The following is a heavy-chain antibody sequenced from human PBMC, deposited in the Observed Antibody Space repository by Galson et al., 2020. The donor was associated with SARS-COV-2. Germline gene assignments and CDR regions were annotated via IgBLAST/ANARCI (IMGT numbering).Heavy chain of an antibody. CDR3: ARWGDCSSSSCYYTWFDP. Sequence: ETSETLSLTCSVSGGSISSGDHYWSWIRQPPGKGLEWIAYISNSGSTHYNPSLKSRVSISLDTSKNQFSLNLNSVTAADTAVYYCARWGDCSSSSCYYTWFDPWGQGILVTVSS. CDR2: ISNSGST. D-gene: IGHD2-2*01. V-gene: IGHV4-30-4*01. J-gene: IGHJ5*02. CDR1: GGSISSGDHY.